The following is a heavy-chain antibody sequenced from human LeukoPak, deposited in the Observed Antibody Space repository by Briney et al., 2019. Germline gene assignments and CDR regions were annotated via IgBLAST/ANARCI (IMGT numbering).Heavy chain of an antibody. D-gene: IGHD6-13*01. CDR1: GFTVSSNY. Sequence: GGSLRLSCAASGFTVSSNYMSWVRQAPGKGLEWVSVIYSGGTTYYADSVKGRFTISRDNSKNTVFLQMNSLRADDTAVYYCARDLALAADGGGSYYYGMDVWGQGTTVTVSS. CDR3: ARDLALAADGGGSYYYGMDV. J-gene: IGHJ6*02. CDR2: IYSGGTT. V-gene: IGHV3-66*01.